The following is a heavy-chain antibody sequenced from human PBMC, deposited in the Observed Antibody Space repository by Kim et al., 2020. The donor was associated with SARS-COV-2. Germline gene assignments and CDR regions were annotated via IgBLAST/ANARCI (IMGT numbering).Heavy chain of an antibody. Sequence: SETLSLTCTVSGGSVSSGSYYWSWIRQPPGKGLEWIGYIYYSGSTNYNPSLKSRVTISVDTSKNQFSLKLSSVTAADTAVYYCSRALRYFDWVYPSGFDYWGQGTLVTVSS. J-gene: IGHJ4*02. D-gene: IGHD3-9*01. CDR2: IYYSGST. V-gene: IGHV4-61*01. CDR1: GGSVSSGSYY. CDR3: SRALRYFDWVYPSGFDY.